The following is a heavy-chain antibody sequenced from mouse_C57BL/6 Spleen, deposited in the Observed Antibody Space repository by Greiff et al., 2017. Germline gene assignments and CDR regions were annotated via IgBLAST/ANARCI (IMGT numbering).Heavy chain of an antibody. Sequence: QVQLQQPGAELVRPGSSVKLSCKASGYTFTSYWMHWVKQRPIKGLEWIGNIDTSDSETHYNQQFKDQATLTVDKSSSTAYMQLSSRTSEDSAVYDCARDTTVVAPGKFDDWGQGTTRTVSS. D-gene: IGHD1-1*01. V-gene: IGHV1-52*01. CDR2: IDTSDSET. CDR3: ARDTTVVAPGKFDD. CDR1: GYTFTSYW. J-gene: IGHJ2*01.